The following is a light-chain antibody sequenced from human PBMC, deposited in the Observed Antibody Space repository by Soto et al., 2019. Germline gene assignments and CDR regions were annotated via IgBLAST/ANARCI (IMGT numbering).Light chain of an antibody. CDR2: TVS. V-gene: IGKV2-30*01. CDR1: QSLVYSDGNTY. Sequence: DEVMTVAPGGLPIIQRQPAPISCRSSQSLVYSDGNTYLNWFQQRPGQSPRRLIDTVSKRDSGVPDRFSGSGSGTYFTLKTSREEGEDVGDYCCMQGTHCPARTFGEGTKVDIK. J-gene: IGKJ4*02. CDR3: MQGTHCPART.